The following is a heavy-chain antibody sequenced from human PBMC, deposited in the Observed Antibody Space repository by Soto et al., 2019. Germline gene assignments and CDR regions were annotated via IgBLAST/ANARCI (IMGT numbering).Heavy chain of an antibody. CDR1: GFTFSNYG. D-gene: IGHD7-27*01. CDR3: AKDLGHGGRGAFEI. V-gene: IGHV3-30*18. Sequence: QVQLVESGGGVVQPGRSLRLSCAASGFTFSNYGMHWVRQAPGKGLEWVALISYAGSNKYYADSVKGRFTISRDNSKNTLYLQMNRLRAEDTAVYYCAKDLGHGGRGAFEIWGQGTMVTVSS. CDR2: ISYAGSNK. J-gene: IGHJ3*02.